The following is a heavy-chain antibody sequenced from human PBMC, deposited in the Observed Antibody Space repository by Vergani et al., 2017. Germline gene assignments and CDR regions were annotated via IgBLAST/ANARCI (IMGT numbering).Heavy chain of an antibody. CDR1: GGSISSYY. CDR2: IYYSGST. Sequence: QVQLQESGPGLVKPSETLSLTCTVSGGSISSYYWSWIRQPPGKGLEWIGYIYYSGSTNYNPSLKSRVTISVDTSKNQFSLKLSSVTAADTAVYYCARDEQLRWFDPWGQGTLVTVSS. J-gene: IGHJ5*02. D-gene: IGHD5-24*01. CDR3: ARDEQLRWFDP. V-gene: IGHV4-59*01.